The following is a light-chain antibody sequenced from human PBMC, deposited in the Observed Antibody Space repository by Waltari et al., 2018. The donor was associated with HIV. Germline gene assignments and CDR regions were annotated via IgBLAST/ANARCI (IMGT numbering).Light chain of an antibody. V-gene: IGLV1-44*01. Sequence: QSVLTQPPSASGTPGQRVTVYCSGRRSNIGSNTVTWFQQLPGTAPKLLIYSNNQRPSGVPDRFSGSKSGTSASLAITGLQSEDEAHYYCAAWDDSLNGWVFGGGTKLTVL. CDR1: RSNIGSNT. CDR3: AAWDDSLNGWV. CDR2: SNN. J-gene: IGLJ3*02.